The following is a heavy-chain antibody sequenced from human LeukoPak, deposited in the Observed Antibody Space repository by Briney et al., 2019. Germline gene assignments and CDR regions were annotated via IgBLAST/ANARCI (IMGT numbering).Heavy chain of an antibody. D-gene: IGHD1-26*01. CDR3: ARDQVVGADFDY. CDR2: ISSSSSYI. CDR1: GFTFSRYA. J-gene: IGHJ4*02. V-gene: IGHV3-21*01. Sequence: GGSLRLSCAASGFTFSRYAMHWVRQAPGKGLEWVSSISSSSSYIYYADSVKGRFTISRDNAKNSLYLQMNSLRAEDTAVYYCARDQVVGADFDYWGQGTLVTVSS.